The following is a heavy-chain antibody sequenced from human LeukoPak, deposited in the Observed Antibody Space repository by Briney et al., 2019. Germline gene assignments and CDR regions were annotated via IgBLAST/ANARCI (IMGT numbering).Heavy chain of an antibody. D-gene: IGHD2-2*01. CDR1: GGSFSGYY. V-gene: IGHV4-34*01. J-gene: IGHJ3*02. Sequence: PSETLSLTCAVYGGSFSGYYWSWIRQPPGKGLEWIGEINHSGSTNYNPSLKSRVTMSVDTSKNQFSLKLSSVTAADTAVYYCARVVVVPAAIRSRSSSSKKGAFDIWGQGTMVTVSS. CDR3: ARVVVVPAAIRSRSSSSKKGAFDI. CDR2: INHSGST.